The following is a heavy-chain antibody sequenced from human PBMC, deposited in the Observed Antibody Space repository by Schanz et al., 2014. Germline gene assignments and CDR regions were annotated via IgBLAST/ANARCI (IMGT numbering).Heavy chain of an antibody. CDR2: IHHSGSI. Sequence: QVPLQQWGAGLLKPSETLSLTCAVYGGPFSGYFWSWIRQSPGKGLQWIGEIHHSGSIIYNPSLRSGVTIAMDTSKTQFFLKVPSVTAADTAVYYCARHLVNAYGMDVWGQGTAVTVSS. V-gene: IGHV4-34*01. CDR1: GGPFSGYF. J-gene: IGHJ6*02. CDR3: ARHLVNAYGMDV. D-gene: IGHD3-3*02.